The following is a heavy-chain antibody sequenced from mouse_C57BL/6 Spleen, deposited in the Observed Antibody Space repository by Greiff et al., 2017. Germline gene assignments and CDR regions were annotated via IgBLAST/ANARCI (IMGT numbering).Heavy chain of an antibody. J-gene: IGHJ2*01. Sequence: EVMLVESGGDLVKPGGSLKLSCAASGFTFSSYGMSWVRQTPDKRLEWVATSSSGGSYTYYPDSVKGRFTISRDNAKNTLYLQKSSLKSEDTAMYYCASITHYFDYWGQGTTLTVSS. V-gene: IGHV5-6*01. CDR3: ASITHYFDY. D-gene: IGHD1-1*01. CDR1: GFTFSSYG. CDR2: SSSGGSYT.